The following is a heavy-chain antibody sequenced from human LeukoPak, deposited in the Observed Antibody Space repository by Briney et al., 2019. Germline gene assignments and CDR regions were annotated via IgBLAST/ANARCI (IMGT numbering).Heavy chain of an antibody. V-gene: IGHV5-51*01. Sequence: GESLKISCKGSGYSFTTYWIGWVRQMPGKGLEWMGIIYPGDSDTTYSPSFQGQVTISADKSVRTAYLQWSSLKASDTAMYYCARWTDSGCSDYWGQGTPVTVSS. J-gene: IGHJ4*02. D-gene: IGHD3-22*01. CDR2: IYPGDSDT. CDR3: ARWTDSGCSDY. CDR1: GYSFTTYW.